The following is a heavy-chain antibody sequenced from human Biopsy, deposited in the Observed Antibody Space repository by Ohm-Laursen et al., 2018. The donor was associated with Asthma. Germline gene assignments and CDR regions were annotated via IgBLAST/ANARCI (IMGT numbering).Heavy chain of an antibody. Sequence: SLRLSCAASGFSFSNFAIHWVRQAPGKGLEWVGVISKDASTQDYADSVKGRFTMARDNSKTTLDLQMNSLREEDTAVYYCVRDGTDDAFDIWGQGTVVSVSS. V-gene: IGHV3-30*01. CDR3: VRDGTDDAFDI. J-gene: IGHJ3*02. CDR2: ISKDASTQ. CDR1: GFSFSNFA. D-gene: IGHD1-1*01.